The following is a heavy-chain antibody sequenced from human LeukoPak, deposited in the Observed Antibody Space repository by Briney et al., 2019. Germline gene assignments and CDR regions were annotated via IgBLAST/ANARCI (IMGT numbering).Heavy chain of an antibody. J-gene: IGHJ4*02. D-gene: IGHD3-22*01. V-gene: IGHV3-30*03. CDR1: GFTISSYG. CDR2: ISYDGSNK. Sequence: GGSLRLSCAASGFTISSYGMHWVRQAPGKGLEWVAVISYDGSNKYYADSVKGRFTISRDNSKNTLYLQMNSLRAEDTAVYYCARERYYYDSSGYFDYWGQGTLVTVSS. CDR3: ARERYYYDSSGYFDY.